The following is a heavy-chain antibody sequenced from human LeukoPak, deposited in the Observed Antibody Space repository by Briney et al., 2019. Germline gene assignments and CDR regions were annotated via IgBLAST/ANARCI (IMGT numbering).Heavy chain of an antibody. V-gene: IGHV3-11*04. J-gene: IGHJ4*02. CDR3: ARSARYCSSTSCYSGYYFDY. CDR2: ISSSGSTI. Sequence: GGSLRLSCAASGFTFSDYYMSWIRQAPGKGLVWVSYISSSGSTIYYADSVKGRFTISRDNAKNSLYLQMNSLRAEDTAVYYCARSARYCSSTSCYSGYYFDYWGQGTLVTVSS. D-gene: IGHD2-2*01. CDR1: GFTFSDYY.